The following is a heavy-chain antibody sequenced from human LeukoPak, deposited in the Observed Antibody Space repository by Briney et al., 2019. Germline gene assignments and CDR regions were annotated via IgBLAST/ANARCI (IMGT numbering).Heavy chain of an antibody. D-gene: IGHD3-22*01. Sequence: SETLSLTCTVSGGPISSYLWRWLRQPPGKGLEGMGYIYNNDSTNYNHSPKSRVTISVDTSKNQFSLKLSSVTAADTAVYYCARWRTYYYDSSGYGYFDYWGQGTLVTVSS. V-gene: IGHV4-59*01. CDR2: IYNNDST. CDR3: ARWRTYYYDSSGYGYFDY. CDR1: GGPISSYL. J-gene: IGHJ4*02.